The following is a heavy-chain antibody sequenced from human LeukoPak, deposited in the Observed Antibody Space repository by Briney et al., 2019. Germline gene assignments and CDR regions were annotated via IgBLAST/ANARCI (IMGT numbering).Heavy chain of an antibody. J-gene: IGHJ4*02. V-gene: IGHV3-48*03. D-gene: IGHD4-17*01. Sequence: GGSLRLSCAASGFTFSSSEMNWVRQAPGKGLEWISYMSGSGTTIDYADSVKGRFTISRDNSKNTLYLQMNSLRAEDTAVYYCARDSGVTVRDDYWGQGTLVTVSS. CDR3: ARDSGVTVRDDY. CDR2: MSGSGTTI. CDR1: GFTFSSSE.